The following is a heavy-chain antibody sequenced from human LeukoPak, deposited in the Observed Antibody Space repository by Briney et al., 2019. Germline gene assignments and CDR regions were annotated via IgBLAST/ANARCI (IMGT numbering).Heavy chain of an antibody. CDR3: ARGGSGSYYYYFYYMDV. CDR2: ISYDGSNK. CDR1: GFTFSSHA. Sequence: PGSSLRLSCAASGFTFSSHAIHWVRQAPGKGLEWVSIISYDGSNKYYADSVKGRFTLSRDNSKNTLYLQINSLSPEDTAVYYCARGGSGSYYYYFYYMDVWGKGTTVTVSS. D-gene: IGHD3-10*01. V-gene: IGHV3-30*01. J-gene: IGHJ6*03.